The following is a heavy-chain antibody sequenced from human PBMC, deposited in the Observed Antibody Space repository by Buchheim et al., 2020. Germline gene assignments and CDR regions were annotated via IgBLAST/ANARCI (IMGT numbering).Heavy chain of an antibody. J-gene: IGHJ4*02. CDR3: ASHFEYSSSSGFSYFDY. V-gene: IGHV3-7*01. D-gene: IGHD6-6*01. CDR2: IKQDGSEK. CDR1: GFTFSSYW. Sequence: EVQLVESGGGLVQPGGSLRLSCAASGFTFSSYWISWVRQAPGKGLEWVANIKQDGSEKYYVDSVKGRFTISRDNAKNSLYLQMNSLRAEDTAVYYCASHFEYSSSSGFSYFDYWGQGTL.